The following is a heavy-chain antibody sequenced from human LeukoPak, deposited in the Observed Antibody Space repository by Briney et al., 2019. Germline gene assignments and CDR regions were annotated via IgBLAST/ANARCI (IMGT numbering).Heavy chain of an antibody. CDR1: GGSISSSSYY. CDR2: IYYSGST. CDR3: ARQVLAGDYYFDY. D-gene: IGHD6-19*01. Sequence: SETLSLTCTVSGGSISSSSYYWGWIRQPPGKGLEWIGSIYYSGSTYYNPSLKSRVTRSVDTSKNQFSLKLSSVTAADTAVYYCARQVLAGDYYFDYWGQGTLVTVSS. J-gene: IGHJ4*02. V-gene: IGHV4-39*01.